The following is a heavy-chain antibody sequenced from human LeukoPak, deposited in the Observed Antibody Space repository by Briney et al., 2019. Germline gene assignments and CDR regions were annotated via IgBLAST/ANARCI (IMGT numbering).Heavy chain of an antibody. CDR2: ITSYSGYDKT. CDR3: ATDGSGSPHAFDI. Sequence: GASVKVSCKTSGYNFITHSISWVRQAPGQGLEWLGWITSYSGYDKTNYAQRLQGRVTMTEVTSTDTAYMELSSLRSEDTAVYYCATDGSGSPHAFDIWGQGTMVTVSS. D-gene: IGHD3-10*01. J-gene: IGHJ3*02. CDR1: GYNFITHS. V-gene: IGHV1-18*01.